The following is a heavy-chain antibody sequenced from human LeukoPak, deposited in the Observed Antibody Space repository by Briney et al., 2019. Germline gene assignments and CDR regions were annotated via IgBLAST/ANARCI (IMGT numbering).Heavy chain of an antibody. J-gene: IGHJ6*02. D-gene: IGHD3-9*01. CDR3: VKGMEDYDILTGVLDV. CDR2: IYSGGGT. Sequence: GGSLRLSCAASGFTVSNNYMSWVRQAPGKGLEWVSVIYSGGGTNSADSVKGRFTISRDNSKNTLYLQMSSLRAEDTAVYYCVKGMEDYDILTGVLDVWGQGTTVTVSS. CDR1: GFTVSNNY. V-gene: IGHV3-53*05.